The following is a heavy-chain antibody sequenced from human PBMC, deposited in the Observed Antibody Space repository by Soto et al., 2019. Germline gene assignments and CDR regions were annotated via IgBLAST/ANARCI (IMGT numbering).Heavy chain of an antibody. V-gene: IGHV4-39*01. Sequence: PSETLSLTCTVSGGSISSSSYYWGWIRQPPGKGLEWIGSIYYSGSTYDNPSLKSRVTISVDTSKNQFSLKLSSVTAADTAVYYCARHGYCGGDCDSPSYCYYGMDVWGQGTTVTVSS. J-gene: IGHJ6*02. D-gene: IGHD2-21*02. CDR1: GGSISSSSYY. CDR3: ARHGYCGGDCDSPSYCYYGMDV. CDR2: IYYSGST.